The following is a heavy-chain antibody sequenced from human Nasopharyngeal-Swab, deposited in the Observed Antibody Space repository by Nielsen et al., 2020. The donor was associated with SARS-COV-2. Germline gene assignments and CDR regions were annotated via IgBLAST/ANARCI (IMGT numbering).Heavy chain of an antibody. Sequence: GESLKISCAASGFTFSNYAMHWVRQGAGKGLEWVAVISYDGSNKYYADSVKGRFTISRDNSKNTLYLQMNSLRAEDTTVYYCAREDYGGNIDYWGQGTLVTVSS. CDR2: ISYDGSNK. CDR3: AREDYGGNIDY. J-gene: IGHJ4*02. D-gene: IGHD4-23*01. CDR1: GFTFSNYA. V-gene: IGHV3-30-3*01.